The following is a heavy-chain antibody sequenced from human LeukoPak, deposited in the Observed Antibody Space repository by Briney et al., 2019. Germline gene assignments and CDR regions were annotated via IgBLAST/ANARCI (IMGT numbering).Heavy chain of an antibody. CDR1: NGSISSSDYY. CDR2: IFYSGST. Sequence: SETLSLTCTVSNGSISSSDYYWGWIRQPPGKGLQWIGSIFYSGSTFYNPSLKSRLIMSVDLPENHISLKLTSVTAADTAVYYCAREGGFYRPLDYSGQGTLVTVSS. D-gene: IGHD3-3*01. V-gene: IGHV4-39*07. CDR3: AREGGFYRPLDY. J-gene: IGHJ4*02.